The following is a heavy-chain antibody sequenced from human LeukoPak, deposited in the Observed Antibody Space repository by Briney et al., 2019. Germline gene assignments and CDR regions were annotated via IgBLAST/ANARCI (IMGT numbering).Heavy chain of an antibody. CDR1: GFTFDDYA. CDR2: ISWSSGSI. J-gene: IGHJ4*02. CDR3: AKAHSQVGFSSSSDY. Sequence: GGSLRLSCAASGFTFDDYAMHWVRQAPGKGLEWVSGISWSSGSIGYADSVKGRFTISRDNAKNSLYLQMNSLRAEDTALYYCAKAHSQVGFSSSSDYWGQGTLVTVSS. V-gene: IGHV3-9*01. D-gene: IGHD6-6*01.